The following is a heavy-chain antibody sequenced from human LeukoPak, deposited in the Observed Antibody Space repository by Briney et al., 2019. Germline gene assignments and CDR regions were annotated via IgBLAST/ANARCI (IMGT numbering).Heavy chain of an antibody. CDR2: IYYSGST. J-gene: IGHJ5*02. D-gene: IGHD3-16*01. V-gene: IGHV4-59*01. CDR3: ARWGQKFDP. CDR1: GGSLRSYY. Sequence: PSETLSLTCTVSGGSLRSYYWSWIRQPPGKGLEWIGYIYYSGSTNYNPSLKRRVTISVDTSKNQFSLKLSSVTAADTAVYYCARWGQKFDPWGQGTLVTVSS.